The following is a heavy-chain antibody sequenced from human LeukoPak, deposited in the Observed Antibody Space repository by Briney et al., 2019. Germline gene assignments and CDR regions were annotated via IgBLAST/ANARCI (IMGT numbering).Heavy chain of an antibody. Sequence: PSETLSLTCTVSGGSISSSTYYWGWIRQPPGKGLEWIGSYTGSTHYNPSLKSRVAISVDASKSQISLRLSSVTAADTAVYSCARHGPTREQWLVGYYFDYWGQGTLVTVSS. CDR2: YTGST. CDR3: ARHGPTREQWLVGYYFDY. J-gene: IGHJ4*02. CDR1: GGSISSSTYY. V-gene: IGHV4-39*01. D-gene: IGHD6-19*01.